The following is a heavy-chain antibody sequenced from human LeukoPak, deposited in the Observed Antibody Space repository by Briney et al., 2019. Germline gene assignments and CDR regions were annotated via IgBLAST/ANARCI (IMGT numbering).Heavy chain of an antibody. D-gene: IGHD4-17*01. V-gene: IGHV4-59*01. Sequence: SETLSLTCTVSGGSISSYYWSWIRQPPGKGLEWIGYIYYSGSTNYNPSLKSRVTISVDTSKNQFSRKLSSVTAADTAVYYCAREGIPTGDFDYWGQGTLVTVSS. CDR3: AREGIPTGDFDY. J-gene: IGHJ4*02. CDR1: GGSISSYY. CDR2: IYYSGST.